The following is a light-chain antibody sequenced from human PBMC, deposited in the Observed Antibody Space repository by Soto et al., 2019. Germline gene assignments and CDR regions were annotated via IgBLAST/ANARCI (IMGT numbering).Light chain of an antibody. CDR2: DDS. CDR3: HVWDSSSGHYI. CDR1: NIGRKS. Sequence: SYELTQPPSVSVAPGQTARISCGGNNIGRKSVHWYQQKPGRAPVVVVYDDSDRPSGIPERFSGANSGDTATLTISRVEAGDEAVYYCHVWDSSSGHYIFGTGTKVTVL. V-gene: IGLV3-21*02. J-gene: IGLJ1*01.